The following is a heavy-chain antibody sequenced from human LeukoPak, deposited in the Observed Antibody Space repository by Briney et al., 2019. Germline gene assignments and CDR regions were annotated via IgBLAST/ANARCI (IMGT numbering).Heavy chain of an antibody. CDR3: ARWPADTLRSPPDY. V-gene: IGHV1-2*02. J-gene: IGHJ4*02. CDR2: INPKSGVT. CDR1: GYTFTGYY. Sequence: VSVRVSCKASGYTFTGYYLHWVRQAPGQGLEWMGWINPKSGVTNYAQKFQGRVTMTRDTSISTAYMELRRLRSDDTPVYYCARWPADTLRSPPDYWGQGTLVTVSS. D-gene: IGHD3-3*01.